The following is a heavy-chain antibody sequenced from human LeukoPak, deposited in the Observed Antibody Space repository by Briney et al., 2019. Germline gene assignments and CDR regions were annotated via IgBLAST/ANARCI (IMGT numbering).Heavy chain of an antibody. CDR2: IYYSGST. V-gene: IGHV4-59*01. J-gene: IGHJ4*02. D-gene: IGHD5-12*01. CDR1: GGSISSYY. CDR3: ARDLVGYYFDY. Sequence: PSETLSLTCTVSGGSISSYYWSWIRQPPGKGLEWIGYIYYSGSTNYNASLKSRVTISVDTSKNQFSLKLSSVTAADTAVYYCARDLVGYYFDYWGQGPLVTVSS.